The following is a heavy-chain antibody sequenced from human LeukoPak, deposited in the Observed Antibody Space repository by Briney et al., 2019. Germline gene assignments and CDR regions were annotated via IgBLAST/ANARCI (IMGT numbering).Heavy chain of an antibody. J-gene: IGHJ3*02. CDR1: GFTFSSYS. CDR3: ARDAFDI. CDR2: ISSSRSYI. V-gene: IGHV3-21*01. Sequence: GGSLRLSCAASGFTFSSYSMNWVRQAPGKGLEWVSSISSSRSYIYYADSAKGRFTISRDNAKNSLYLQMNSLRAEDTAVYYCARDAFDIWGQGTMVTVSS.